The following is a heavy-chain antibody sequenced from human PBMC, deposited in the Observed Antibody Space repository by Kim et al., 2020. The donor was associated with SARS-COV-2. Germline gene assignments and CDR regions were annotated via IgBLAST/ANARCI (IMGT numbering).Heavy chain of an antibody. CDR3: AKDILAVAGLLDY. Sequence: GGSLRLSCAASGFTFDDYAMHWVRQAPGKGLEWDSGISWNSGSIGYADSVKGRFTISRDNAKNSLYLQMNSLRAEDTALYYCAKDILAVAGLLDYWGQGTLVTVSS. D-gene: IGHD6-19*01. J-gene: IGHJ4*02. CDR1: GFTFDDYA. CDR2: ISWNSGSI. V-gene: IGHV3-9*01.